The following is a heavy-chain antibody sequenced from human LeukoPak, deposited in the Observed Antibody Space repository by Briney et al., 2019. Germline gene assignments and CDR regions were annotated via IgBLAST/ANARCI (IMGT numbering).Heavy chain of an antibody. CDR3: ARDSALGSSWYFSIDY. Sequence: GGSLRLSCAASGFTFSSYSMNWVRQAPGKGLEWVSYISSSSSTIYYADSVKGRFTISRDNAKNSLYLQMNSLRAEDTAVYYCARDSALGSSWYFSIDYWGQGTLVTVSS. CDR1: GFTFSSYS. D-gene: IGHD6-13*01. CDR2: ISSSSSTI. J-gene: IGHJ4*02. V-gene: IGHV3-48*01.